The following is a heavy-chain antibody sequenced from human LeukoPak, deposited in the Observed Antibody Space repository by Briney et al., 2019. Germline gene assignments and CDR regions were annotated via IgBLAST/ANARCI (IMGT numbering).Heavy chain of an antibody. J-gene: IGHJ4*02. V-gene: IGHV4-39*07. CDR3: ARVSDSRAVGPFDY. Sequence: PSETLSLTCTVSGGSISSNSYYWGWIRQSPGKGLEWIANIYYTGSTYYNPSLKSRITISVDTSKSQFSLELSSVTAADTAIYCCARVSDSRAVGPFDYWGQGTLVTVSS. CDR1: GGSISSNSYY. D-gene: IGHD3-10*01. CDR2: IYYTGST.